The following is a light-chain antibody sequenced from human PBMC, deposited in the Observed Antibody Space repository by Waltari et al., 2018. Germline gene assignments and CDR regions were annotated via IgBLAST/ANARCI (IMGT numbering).Light chain of an antibody. CDR3: QSFDTSNHWV. CDR2: ESD. CDR1: SRRIATNF. Sequence: NFMLTQPHSVSESPGKTVTNTCTGSSRRIATNFVQRYQQRPGSAPTAVLYESDQRPSGVPDRFSGSIDSLSNSASLTISGLKTEDEADYYCQSFDTSNHWVFGGGTTLTVL. V-gene: IGLV6-57*02. J-gene: IGLJ3*02.